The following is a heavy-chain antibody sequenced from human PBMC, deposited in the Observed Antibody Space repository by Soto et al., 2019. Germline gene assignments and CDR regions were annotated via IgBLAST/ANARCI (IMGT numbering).Heavy chain of an antibody. V-gene: IGHV1-8*01. CDR2: MNPNSGNT. CDR1: GYTFTSYD. Sequence: ASVKVSCKASGYTFTSYDINWVRQATGQGLEWMGWMNPNSGNTGYAQKFQGRVTMTRNTSISTAYMELSSLRSEDTAGYYCGRGLFFSHSSCSHYGMDVWGQGTTVTVSS. CDR3: GRGLFFSHSSCSHYGMDV. J-gene: IGHJ6*02. D-gene: IGHD3-22*01.